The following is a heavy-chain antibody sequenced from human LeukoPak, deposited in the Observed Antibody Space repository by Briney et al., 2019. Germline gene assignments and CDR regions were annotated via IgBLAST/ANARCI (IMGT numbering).Heavy chain of an antibody. CDR3: ARVPTVVISKGLDY. J-gene: IGHJ4*02. CDR2: IYHSGST. V-gene: IGHV4-38-2*02. Sequence: SETLSLTCTVSGYSISSGYYWGWIRQPPGKGLEWIGSIYHSGSTYYNPSLKSRVTISVDTSQNQFSLKLSSVTAADTAVYYCARVPTVVISKGLDYWGQGTLVTVSS. CDR1: GYSISSGYY. D-gene: IGHD4-23*01.